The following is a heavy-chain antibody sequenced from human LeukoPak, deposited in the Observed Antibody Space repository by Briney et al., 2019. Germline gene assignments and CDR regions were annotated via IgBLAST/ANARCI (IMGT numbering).Heavy chain of an antibody. Sequence: GGSLRLSCAASGFTFSNYAMSWFRQAPGKGLEWVSDPSDNGGAHTNYVGSVKGRFTISRDNSKNTLYLQMNSLRAEDTAVYYCARKWNGAFDIWDQGTMVTVSS. CDR1: GFTFSNYA. CDR3: ARKWNGAFDI. J-gene: IGHJ3*02. V-gene: IGHV3-23*01. CDR2: PSDNGGAHT. D-gene: IGHD1-1*01.